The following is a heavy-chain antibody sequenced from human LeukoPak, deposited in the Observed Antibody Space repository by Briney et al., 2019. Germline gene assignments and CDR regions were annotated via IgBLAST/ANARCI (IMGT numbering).Heavy chain of an antibody. CDR3: ASSSWSHYYYYYGMDV. Sequence: GESLKISCKGSGYNFTNYWIGWVRQMPGKGLEWMGIIYPGDSDTRYSPSFQGQVTISADKSISTAYLQWSSLKASDTAMYYCASSSWSHYYYYYGMDVWGQGTTVTVSS. D-gene: IGHD6-13*01. CDR2: IYPGDSDT. V-gene: IGHV5-51*01. CDR1: GYNFTNYW. J-gene: IGHJ6*02.